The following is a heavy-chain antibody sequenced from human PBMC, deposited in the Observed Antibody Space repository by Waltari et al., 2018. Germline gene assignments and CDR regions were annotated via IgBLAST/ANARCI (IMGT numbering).Heavy chain of an antibody. V-gene: IGHV4-39*01. Sequence: QLQLQESGPGLVKPSETLSLTCTVSGGSISSSSYYWGWIRQPPGKGLEWIGSIYYMGGTYYNPSLKSRVTIAVDTSKNQFSLKLSSVTAADTAVYYCARQAYYYYYMDVWGKGTTVTVSS. CDR3: ARQAYYYYYMDV. J-gene: IGHJ6*03. CDR2: IYYMGGT. CDR1: GGSISSSSYY.